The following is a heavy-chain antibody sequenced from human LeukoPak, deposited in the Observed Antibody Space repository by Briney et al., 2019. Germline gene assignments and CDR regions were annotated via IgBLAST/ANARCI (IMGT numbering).Heavy chain of an antibody. Sequence: GGSLRLSCAASGFTVSSNYMSWVRQAPGKGLEWVSVIYSGGSTYYADSVKGRFTISRDNSKNTLYLQMNSLRAEDTAVYYCARGGPGYSGYDFPDYWGQGTLVTVSS. J-gene: IGHJ4*02. CDR1: GFTVSSNY. D-gene: IGHD5-12*01. V-gene: IGHV3-53*01. CDR2: IYSGGST. CDR3: ARGGPGYSGYDFPDY.